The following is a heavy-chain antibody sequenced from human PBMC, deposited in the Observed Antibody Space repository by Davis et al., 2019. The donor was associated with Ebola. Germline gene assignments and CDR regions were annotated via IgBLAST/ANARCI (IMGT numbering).Heavy chain of an antibody. Sequence: GGSLRLSCAVSGFAISSYGMHWVRQSPGKGLEWVAVISYDGSNKYYADSVKGRFTISRDNSKNTLYLQMNSLRAEDTAVYYCAKDQGYDFWSGYYDYWGQGTLVTVSS. J-gene: IGHJ4*02. CDR3: AKDQGYDFWSGYYDY. V-gene: IGHV3-30*18. CDR1: GFAISSYG. D-gene: IGHD3-3*01. CDR2: ISYDGSNK.